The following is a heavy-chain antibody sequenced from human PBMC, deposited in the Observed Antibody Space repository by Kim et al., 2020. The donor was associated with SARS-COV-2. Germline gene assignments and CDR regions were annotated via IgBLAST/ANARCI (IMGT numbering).Heavy chain of an antibody. D-gene: IGHD6-13*01. CDR2: VNGDGRYT. V-gene: IGHV3-74*01. CDR3: ARCTVAPAGTNS. J-gene: IGHJ4*02. Sequence: GGSLRLSCAASGFTFSSYWMHWVRQAPGKGLVWVSRVNGDGRYTNYADSVKGRFSISRDNAKSTLYLQMNSLRAEDTAVYYCARCTVAPAGTNSWGQGTL. CDR1: GFTFSSYW.